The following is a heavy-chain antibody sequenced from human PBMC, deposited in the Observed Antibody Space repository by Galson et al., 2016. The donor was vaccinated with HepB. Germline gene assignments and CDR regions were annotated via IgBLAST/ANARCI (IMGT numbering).Heavy chain of an antibody. D-gene: IGHD5-24*01. J-gene: IGHJ5*02. CDR3: AKHTRNGWSMFTPARYNRFDR. V-gene: IGHV3-23*01. Sequence: SLRLSCAASGFTFSNYDMSWVRQAPDMGLEWVAGISGSGTTTDYADSVKGRFTISRDDSKNTLFLQMNSLSGEDTAVFFCAKHTRNGWSMFTPARYNRFDRWGRGTLVTVSS. CDR1: GFTFSNYD. CDR2: ISGSGTTT.